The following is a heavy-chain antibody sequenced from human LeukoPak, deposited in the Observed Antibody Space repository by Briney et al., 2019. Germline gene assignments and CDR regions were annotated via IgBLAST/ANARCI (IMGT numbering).Heavy chain of an antibody. CDR3: TTDLLWNYGGY. D-gene: IGHD1-7*01. CDR2: FSGSGGST. V-gene: IGHV3-23*01. CDR1: GFTFSSYA. Sequence: GGSLRLSCAASGFTFSSYAMSWVRQAPGKGLEWVATFSGSGGSTYYADSVKGRFTISRDNSKSTLYLQMNSLRAEDTAVYYCTTDLLWNYGGYWGQGTLVTVSS. J-gene: IGHJ4*02.